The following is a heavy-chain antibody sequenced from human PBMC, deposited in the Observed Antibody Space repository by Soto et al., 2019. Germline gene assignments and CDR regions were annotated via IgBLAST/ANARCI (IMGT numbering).Heavy chain of an antibody. J-gene: IGHJ4*02. Sequence: GGSLRLSCVGSGFNFSNNGMHWVRQAPGKGLEWVAFMSYDGSDTFYADSVKGRFTISRDNSTNTLCLHRSNLRAEDTAMYYCTIVRVADSALDHWGQGPLVTVS. CDR1: GFNFSNNG. CDR3: TIVRVADSALDH. V-gene: IGHV3-30*02. D-gene: IGHD3-10*02. CDR2: MSYDGSDT.